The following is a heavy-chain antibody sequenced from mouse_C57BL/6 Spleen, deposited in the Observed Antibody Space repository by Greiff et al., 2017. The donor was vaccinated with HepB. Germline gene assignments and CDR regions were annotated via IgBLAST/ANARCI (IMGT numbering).Heavy chain of an antibody. CDR3: ARNDYDDGYYAMDY. CDR1: GYTFTSYT. D-gene: IGHD2-4*01. J-gene: IGHJ4*01. CDR2: INPSSGYT. V-gene: IGHV1-4*01. Sequence: VQRVESGAELARPGASVKMSCKASGYTFTSYTMHWVKQRPGQGLEWIGYINPSSGYTKYNQKFKDKATLTADKSSSTAYMQLSSLTSEDSAVYYCARNDYDDGYYAMDYWGQGTSVTVSS.